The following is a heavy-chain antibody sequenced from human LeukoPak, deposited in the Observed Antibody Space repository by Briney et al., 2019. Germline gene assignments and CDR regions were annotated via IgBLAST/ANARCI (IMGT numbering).Heavy chain of an antibody. V-gene: IGHV4-4*02. J-gene: IGHJ4*02. CDR1: GDSISSNTW. D-gene: IGHD5-12*01. CDR2: IHDSGST. CDR3: ARKDVVTGQFDY. Sequence: SETLSLTCAVSGDSISSNTWWSWVRQPPGKGLEWIGEIHDSGSTNYNLSLKSRVTISVDKSRIQFSLKLRSATAADTAVYYCARKDVVTGQFDYWGQGTLVTVSS.